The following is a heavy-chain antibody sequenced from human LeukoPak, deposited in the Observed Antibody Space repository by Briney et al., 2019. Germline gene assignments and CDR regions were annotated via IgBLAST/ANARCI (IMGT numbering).Heavy chain of an antibody. D-gene: IGHD3-16*01. CDR3: ARDEGIMITFGGVPEPFDY. Sequence: ASVKLSCNASGGTFSSYAISWVRQAPGQGPGWMGRVILIFGTANYEQKFQGRVTIPSDESTSTAYMELSSLRSEQTAVYYCARDEGIMITFGGVPEPFDYWGQGTLVTVSS. CDR2: VILIFGTA. V-gene: IGHV1-69*13. CDR1: GGTFSSYA. J-gene: IGHJ4*02.